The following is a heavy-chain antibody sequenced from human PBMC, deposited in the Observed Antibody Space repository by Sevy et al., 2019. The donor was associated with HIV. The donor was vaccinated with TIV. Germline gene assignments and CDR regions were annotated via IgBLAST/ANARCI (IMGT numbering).Heavy chain of an antibody. V-gene: IGHV3-23*01. J-gene: IGHJ4*02. Sequence: GGSLRLSCTASGFTFSSYAMSWVRQAPGKGLEWVSAISGSGGSTYYADSVKGRFTISRDNSKNTLYLQMNSLRAEDTAVYYCAKEDHDFWSGYYRTGPRGNFDYWGQGTLVTVSS. CDR1: GFTFSSYA. CDR3: AKEDHDFWSGYYRTGPRGNFDY. D-gene: IGHD3-3*01. CDR2: ISGSGGST.